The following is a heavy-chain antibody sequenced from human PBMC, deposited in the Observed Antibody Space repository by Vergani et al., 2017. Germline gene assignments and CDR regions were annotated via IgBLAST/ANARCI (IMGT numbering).Heavy chain of an antibody. J-gene: IGHJ4*02. CDR2: IYRTGRT. CDR3: AGRSGIVYDIFSGTQYFFAF. V-gene: IGHV4-38-2*01. Sequence: QVQLQESGPGLVKPSETLSLTCAVSGFSIDNGYYWDWIRQPPGKGLEWIGSIYRTGRTHFNPSLKSRVTISVDTSNNHFSLRLNSLTAADTAVYYCAGRSGIVYDIFSGTQYFFAFWGQGTLVTVSS. CDR1: GFSIDNGYY. D-gene: IGHD3-9*01.